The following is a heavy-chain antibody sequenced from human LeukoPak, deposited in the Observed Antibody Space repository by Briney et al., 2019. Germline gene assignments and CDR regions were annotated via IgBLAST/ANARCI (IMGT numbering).Heavy chain of an antibody. V-gene: IGHV3-11*04. CDR1: GFTFSDYY. D-gene: IGHD6-19*01. Sequence: PGGSLRLSCAASGFTFSDYYMSWIRQAPGKGLEWVSYISGSGSTIYYADSVKGRFTISRDNAKNSLYLQMNSLRAEDTAVYYCATVEQWLATSLGWWGQGTLVTVSS. CDR3: ATVEQWLATSLGW. J-gene: IGHJ4*02. CDR2: ISGSGSTI.